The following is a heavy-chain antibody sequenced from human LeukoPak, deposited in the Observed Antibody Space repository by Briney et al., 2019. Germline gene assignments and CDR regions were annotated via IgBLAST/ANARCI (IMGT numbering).Heavy chain of an antibody. Sequence: GASVRVSCKASGYTYTSYGISWVRQAPGQGLEWMGWISAYNGNTNYAQKLQGRVTMTTDTSTSTAYMELRSLRSDDTAVYYCARGGATTYYYYGMDVWGQGTTVTVSS. CDR2: ISAYNGNT. V-gene: IGHV1-18*01. CDR1: GYTYTSYG. D-gene: IGHD1-26*01. J-gene: IGHJ6*02. CDR3: ARGGATTYYYYGMDV.